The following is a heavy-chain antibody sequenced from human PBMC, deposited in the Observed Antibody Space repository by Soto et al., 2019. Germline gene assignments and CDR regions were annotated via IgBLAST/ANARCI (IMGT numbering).Heavy chain of an antibody. D-gene: IGHD6-13*01. J-gene: IGHJ6*02. CDR3: ARHVSSSWYGVGGQYYYGMDV. Sequence: SETLSLTCTVSGGSISSYYWSWIRQPPGKGLEWIGYIYYSGSTNYNPSLKSRVTISVDTSKNQFSLKLSSVTAADTAVYYCARHVSSSWYGVGGQYYYGMDVWGQGTTVTVSS. CDR2: IYYSGST. V-gene: IGHV4-59*01. CDR1: GGSISSYY.